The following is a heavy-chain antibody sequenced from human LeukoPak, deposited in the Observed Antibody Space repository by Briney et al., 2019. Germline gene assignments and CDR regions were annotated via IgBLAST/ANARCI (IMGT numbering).Heavy chain of an antibody. Sequence: KPWETLSLTCTVSGASISSYYWSWIRQPAGKALEWIGRIYVTGSTTYNPSLESRVTMSLDTSKNHFSLKLRSVTAADTAVYYCARDSGTTGEVKFDPWGQGTLVTVSS. D-gene: IGHD1-7*01. J-gene: IGHJ5*02. V-gene: IGHV4-4*07. CDR3: ARDSGTTGEVKFDP. CDR2: IYVTGST. CDR1: GASISSYY.